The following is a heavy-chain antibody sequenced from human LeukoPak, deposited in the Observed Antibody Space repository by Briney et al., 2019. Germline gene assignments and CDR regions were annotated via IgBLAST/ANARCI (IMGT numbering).Heavy chain of an antibody. D-gene: IGHD3-22*01. J-gene: IGHJ4*02. CDR1: GFTVSSNY. Sequence: GGSLRLSCAASGFTVSSNYMSWVRQAPGKGLEWVSVIYSGGSTYYADSVKGRFTISRDNSKNTLYLQMNSLRAEDTAVYYCARVSGYDSSGCYDYWGQGTLVTVSS. CDR3: ARVSGYDSSGCYDY. CDR2: IYSGGST. V-gene: IGHV3-66*01.